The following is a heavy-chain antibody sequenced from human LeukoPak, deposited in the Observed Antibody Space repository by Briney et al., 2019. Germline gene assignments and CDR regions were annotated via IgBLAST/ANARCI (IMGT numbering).Heavy chain of an antibody. V-gene: IGHV4-4*02. J-gene: IGHJ4*02. CDR1: GGSILTTNW. CDR2: VHLSGAS. CDR3: TRESGAFSPFGF. D-gene: IGHD1-26*01. Sequence: SETLSLTCAVSGGSILTTNWWSWVRQPPGKGLEWIGKVHLSGASNYNPSLKSRVNMSIDKSKNQLSLELTSVTAADTAIYYCTRESGAFSPFGFWGQGTLVTVSS.